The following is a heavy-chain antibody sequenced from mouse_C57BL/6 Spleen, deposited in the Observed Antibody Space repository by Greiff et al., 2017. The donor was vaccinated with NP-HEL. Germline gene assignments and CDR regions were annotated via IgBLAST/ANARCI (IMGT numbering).Heavy chain of an antibody. CDR3: ARFYGDWYYDV. J-gene: IGHJ1*03. V-gene: IGHV1-4*01. CDR1: GYTFTSYT. D-gene: IGHD1-1*01. CDR2: INPSSGYT. Sequence: VQLQQSGAELARPGASVKMSCKASGYTFTSYTMHWVKQRPGQGLEWIGYINPSSGYTNYNQKFKDKATLTADKSSSTAYMQLSSLTSEDSAVDYCARFYGDWYYDVWGTATTVTVAS.